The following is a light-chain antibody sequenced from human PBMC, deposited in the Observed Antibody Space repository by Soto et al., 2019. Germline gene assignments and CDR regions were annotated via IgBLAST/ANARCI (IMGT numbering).Light chain of an antibody. CDR2: EVS. J-gene: IGLJ1*01. V-gene: IGLV2-14*01. CDR1: SSDVGGYDY. CDR3: SSYTSSSTLV. Sequence: QSVLTQPASVSLSPGQSITISCTGTSSDVGGYDYVSWYQQHPAKAPKLMIYEVSNRPSGVSNRFSASKSGNTASLTISGLQAEDEADYYCSSYTSSSTLVFGTGTKSPS.